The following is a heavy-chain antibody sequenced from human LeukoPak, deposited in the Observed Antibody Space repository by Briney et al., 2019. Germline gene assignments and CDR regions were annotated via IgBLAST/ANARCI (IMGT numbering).Heavy chain of an antibody. Sequence: GGSLRLSCAVSGFTVSTYDMNWVRQAPGKGLEWVSYISSSGRTVYYADSVQGRFTISRDNAKNSLYLQMNSLRAEDTAVYYCARGGYHAYYLDYWGQGSLGTVSS. J-gene: IGHJ4*02. CDR3: ARGGYHAYYLDY. CDR2: ISSSGRTV. CDR1: GFTVSTYD. V-gene: IGHV3-48*04. D-gene: IGHD5-18*01.